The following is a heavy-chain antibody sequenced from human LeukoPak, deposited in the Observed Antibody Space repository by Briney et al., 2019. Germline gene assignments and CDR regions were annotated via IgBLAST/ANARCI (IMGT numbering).Heavy chain of an antibody. D-gene: IGHD1-7*01. CDR3: ARDKPGNYGYYYYAIDV. CDR1: GFTFSSYA. Sequence: GGSLRLSCAASGFTFSSYAMSWVRQAPGKGLEWVSAISGSGGSTYYADSVKGRFTISRDNSKNTLYLQMNSLRAGDTAVYHCARDKPGNYGYYYYAIDVWGQGTTVTVSS. V-gene: IGHV3-23*01. J-gene: IGHJ6*02. CDR2: ISGSGGST.